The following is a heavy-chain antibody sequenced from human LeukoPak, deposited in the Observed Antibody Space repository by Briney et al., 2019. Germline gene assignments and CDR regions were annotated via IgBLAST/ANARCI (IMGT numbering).Heavy chain of an antibody. CDR2: IYYSGST. D-gene: IGHD1-26*01. Sequence: SETLSLTCTVSGGSISSSSYYWSWIRQPPGKGLEWIGYIYYSGSTNYNPSFKSRVTISVDTSKNQFSLKLSSVTAADTAVYYCARGGGYYTPTFDYWGQGTLVTVSS. J-gene: IGHJ4*02. CDR3: ARGGGYYTPTFDY. CDR1: GGSISSSSYY. V-gene: IGHV4-61*01.